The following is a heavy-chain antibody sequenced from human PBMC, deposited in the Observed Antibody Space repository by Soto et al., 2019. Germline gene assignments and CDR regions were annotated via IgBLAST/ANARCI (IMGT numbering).Heavy chain of an antibody. V-gene: IGHV1-2*04. D-gene: IGHD3-9*01. J-gene: IGHJ6*03. CDR3: ARAGRNYDILTGYRGAYYYYYMDV. CDR1: GYTFTGYY. CDR2: INPNSGGT. Sequence: ASVKVSCKASGYTFTGYYMHWLRQAPGQGLEWMGWINPNSGGTNYAQKFQGWVTMTRDTSISTAYMELSRLRSDDTAVYYCARAGRNYDILTGYRGAYYYYYMDVWGKGTTVTVSS.